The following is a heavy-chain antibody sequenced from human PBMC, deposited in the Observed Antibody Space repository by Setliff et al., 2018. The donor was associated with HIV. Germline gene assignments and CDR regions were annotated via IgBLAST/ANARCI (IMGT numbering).Heavy chain of an antibody. D-gene: IGHD2-8*01. Sequence: GESLRLSCAATGSIFSISYMHWVRQAPGRGLEWVSLISSDGSTTTYADSVKGRFTVSRDNARNTLYLQMNSLRPDDTAVYYCATDRFFVANYWGQGTLVTVSS. V-gene: IGHV3-74*03. CDR1: GSIFSISY. CDR2: ISSDGSTT. J-gene: IGHJ4*02. CDR3: ATDRFFVANY.